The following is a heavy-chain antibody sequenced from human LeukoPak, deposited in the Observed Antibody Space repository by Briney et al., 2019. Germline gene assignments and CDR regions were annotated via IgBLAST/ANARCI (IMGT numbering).Heavy chain of an antibody. CDR3: ARVRGMYINDAFDI. J-gene: IGHJ3*02. D-gene: IGHD3-16*01. CDR2: IDSSGNT. Sequence: SETLSLTCTVSGGSISSYYWSWIRQPAGEGLEWIGRIDSSGNTNYNPSLKSRVTMSVDTSKNRFSLKLSSVTAADTAVYYCARVRGMYINDAFDIWGQGTMVTVSS. CDR1: GGSISSYY. V-gene: IGHV4-4*07.